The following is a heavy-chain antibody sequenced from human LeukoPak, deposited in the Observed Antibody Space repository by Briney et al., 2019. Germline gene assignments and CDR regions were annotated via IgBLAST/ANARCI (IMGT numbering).Heavy chain of an antibody. D-gene: IGHD1-14*01. CDR1: GFTPISYW. J-gene: IGHJ4*02. V-gene: IGHV3-7*01. CDR3: TSGLPPGFDY. CDR2: INQDGSET. Sequence: PGGSLRLSCALSGFTPISYWMTWVRQAPGKGLEWVANINQDGSETFYVDSVKGRFSISRDNAKNSLYLQMNGLRAEDTALYYCTSGLPPGFDYWGQGTLVTVSS.